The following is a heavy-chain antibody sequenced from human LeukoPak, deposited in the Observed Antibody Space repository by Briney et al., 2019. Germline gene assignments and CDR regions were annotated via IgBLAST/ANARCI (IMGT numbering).Heavy chain of an antibody. V-gene: IGHV3-30*03. Sequence: PGRSLRLSCAASGFTFSSYGMHWVRQAPGKGLEWVAVISYDGSNKYYADSVKGRFTISRDNSKNTLYLQMNSLRAEDTAVYYCARDDYGDYSFDYWGQGTLVTVSS. D-gene: IGHD4-17*01. CDR3: ARDDYGDYSFDY. CDR1: GFTFSSYG. CDR2: ISYDGSNK. J-gene: IGHJ4*02.